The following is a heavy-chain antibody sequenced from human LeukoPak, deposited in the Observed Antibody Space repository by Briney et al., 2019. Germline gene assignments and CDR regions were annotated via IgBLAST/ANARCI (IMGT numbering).Heavy chain of an antibody. CDR2: IYYSGST. CDR3: ASVACSRGGCYPDS. V-gene: IGHV4-59*08. D-gene: IGHD3-16*01. J-gene: IGHJ6*04. Sequence: ETLSLTCTVSGSSINSYYWSWIRQPPGKGLEWIAYIYYSGSTNYNPSLKSRVTISVDTSKNQFFLELSSVTAADTAVYYCASVACSRGGCYPDSWGKGITVTASS. CDR1: GSSINSYY.